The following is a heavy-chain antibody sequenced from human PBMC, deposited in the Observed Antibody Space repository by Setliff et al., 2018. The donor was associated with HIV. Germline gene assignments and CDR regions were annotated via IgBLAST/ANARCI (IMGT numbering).Heavy chain of an antibody. CDR2: IYYTGST. CDR1: GGSISSHY. D-gene: IGHD2-21*01. CDR3: ARASRWGSIPFDY. V-gene: IGHV4-59*11. Sequence: SETLSLTCTVSGGSISSHYWSWIRQPPGKGLESIGYIYYTGSTNYNPSVKSRVTMSIDTSKNQFSLKLNSVTAADTAVYFCARASRWGSIPFDYWGQGTLVTVSS. J-gene: IGHJ4*02.